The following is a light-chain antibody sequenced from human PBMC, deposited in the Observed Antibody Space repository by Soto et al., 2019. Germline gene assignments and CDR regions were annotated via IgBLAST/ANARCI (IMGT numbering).Light chain of an antibody. CDR1: QSISSY. V-gene: IGKV1-39*01. Sequence: DIKMTQSPSSLSASVGDRVTITCRASQSISSYINWYQQKPGKAPKLLIYAASSLQSGVPSRFSGSGSGTDFTLTISSLQPEDFATYYCQQSYSTPITFGPGTKVDIK. CDR2: AAS. CDR3: QQSYSTPIT. J-gene: IGKJ3*01.